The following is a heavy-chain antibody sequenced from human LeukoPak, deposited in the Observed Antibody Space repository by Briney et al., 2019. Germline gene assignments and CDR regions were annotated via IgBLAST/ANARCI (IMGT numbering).Heavy chain of an antibody. Sequence: GGSLRLSCAASGFTFDDYAMHWVRQAPGKGLEWVSGISWNSGSIGYADSVKGRFTISRDNAKNSLYLQMNSLRAEDTALYYCAKELSSSVYWGQGTLVTVSS. CDR1: GFTFDDYA. CDR2: ISWNSGSI. CDR3: AKELSSSVY. D-gene: IGHD6-6*01. J-gene: IGHJ4*02. V-gene: IGHV3-9*01.